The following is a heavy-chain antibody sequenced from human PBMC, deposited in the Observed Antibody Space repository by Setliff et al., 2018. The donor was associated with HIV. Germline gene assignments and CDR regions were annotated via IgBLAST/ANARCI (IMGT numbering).Heavy chain of an antibody. CDR3: TTETYCGGDCLDY. V-gene: IGHV3-15*01. J-gene: IGHJ4*02. D-gene: IGHD2-21*01. Sequence: WIRQPPGKGLEWVGLIKSKSDGGTTENSTPVKGRFTISRDDSKNTLYLQMNSLKTEDTAVYYCTTETYCGGDCLDYWGQGTLVTVSS. CDR2: IKSKSDGGTT.